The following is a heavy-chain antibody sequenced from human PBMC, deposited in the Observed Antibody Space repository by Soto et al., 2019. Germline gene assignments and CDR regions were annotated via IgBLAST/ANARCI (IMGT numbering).Heavy chain of an antibody. D-gene: IGHD3-9*01. CDR2: INHSGSN. Sequence: PSKTLSLTCVVSGGSFSTYYYNWIRQSPGKGLEWMGEINHSGSNNYSPSLKSRVTMSLDTSKNQFSLQLTSVTAADTAVYYCARGGSNDWQVAFDIWGQGTMVTVSS. CDR3: ARGGSNDWQVAFDI. CDR1: GGSFSTYY. J-gene: IGHJ3*02. V-gene: IGHV4-34*01.